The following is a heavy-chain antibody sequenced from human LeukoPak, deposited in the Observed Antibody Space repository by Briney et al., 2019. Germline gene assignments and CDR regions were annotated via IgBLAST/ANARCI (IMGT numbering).Heavy chain of an antibody. V-gene: IGHV4-59*01. CDR3: VRARDTAMVTTYFDY. CDR2: IYYSGST. D-gene: IGHD5-18*01. CDR1: GGSISSYY. Sequence: SETLSLTCTVSGGSISSYYWSWIRQPPGKGLEWIGYIYYSGSTNYNPSLKSRVTISVDTSKNQFSLKLSSVTAADTAVYYCVRARDTAMVTTYFDYWGQGTLVTVSS. J-gene: IGHJ4*02.